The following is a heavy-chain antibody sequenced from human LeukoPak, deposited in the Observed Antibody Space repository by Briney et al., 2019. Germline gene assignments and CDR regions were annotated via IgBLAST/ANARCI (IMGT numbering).Heavy chain of an antibody. J-gene: IGHJ6*02. CDR3: ARDTGYLGSNYGMDV. V-gene: IGHV4-61*01. CDR1: GGSITSSSYY. CDR2: IFYSGST. Sequence: PSETLSLTCNVSGGSITSSSYYWSWIRQPPGKGLEWIGYIFYSGSTNCNPSLKSRVTISVDTSKNQFSLNLSSVTAADTAIYYCARDTGYLGSNYGMDVWGQGTTVTVSS. D-gene: IGHD3-22*01.